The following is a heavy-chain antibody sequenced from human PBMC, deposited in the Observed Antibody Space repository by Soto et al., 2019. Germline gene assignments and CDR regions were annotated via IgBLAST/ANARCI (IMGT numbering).Heavy chain of an antibody. Sequence: SETLSLTCAVYGGSFSGYYWTWIRQPPGTGLEWIGEINHSGSTNYNPSLKSRVTISVDTSKNQFSLKLTSVTAADTAVYYCAKSGSRTYFALGQGTLLTVSS. J-gene: IGHJ5*02. CDR1: GGSFSGYY. CDR2: INHSGST. CDR3: AKSGSRTYFA. D-gene: IGHD3-10*01. V-gene: IGHV4-34*01.